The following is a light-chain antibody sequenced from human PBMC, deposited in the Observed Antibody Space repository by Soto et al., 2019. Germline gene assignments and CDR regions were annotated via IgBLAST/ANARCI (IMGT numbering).Light chain of an antibody. CDR1: SSDVGSYNL. CDR3: CSYAGSSTYV. V-gene: IGLV2-23*02. Sequence: QSALTQPASVSGSPGQSITISCTGTSSDVGSYNLVSWYQQHPGKAPKVMIYEVSKQPSGVSNRFSGSKFGNTASLTISGLQADDEADYYCCSYAGSSTYVFGTGTKLTVL. J-gene: IGLJ1*01. CDR2: EVS.